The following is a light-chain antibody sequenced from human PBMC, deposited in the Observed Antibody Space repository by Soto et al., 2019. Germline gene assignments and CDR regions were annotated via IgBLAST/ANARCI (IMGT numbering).Light chain of an antibody. V-gene: IGKV3-20*01. CDR3: QQYGSSGT. Sequence: EVLFTQSPGTPLLSSGERATLSCRASQSVADSYLAWYQQKPGQAPRLLIYGASNRATGIPDRFSGSGYGTDFTLTISRLEPEDFAVYYCQQYGSSGTFGQGTKLDIK. CDR1: QSVADSY. J-gene: IGKJ1*01. CDR2: GAS.